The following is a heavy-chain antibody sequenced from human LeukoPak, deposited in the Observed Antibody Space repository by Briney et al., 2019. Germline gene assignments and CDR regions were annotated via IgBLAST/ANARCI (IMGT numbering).Heavy chain of an antibody. CDR3: ARHDDFLSACNY. J-gene: IGHJ4*02. CDR1: GGSINSDYW. D-gene: IGHD3-3*01. CDR2: IYHTGSV. Sequence: PSGALSLTCAVSGGSINSDYWWTWVRQSPGKGLEWIGEIYHTGSVNYNLSLESRVTISRDRSKNQFSLMLRSVTAADTAVYYCARHDDFLSACNYWGQGILVTVSS. V-gene: IGHV4-4*02.